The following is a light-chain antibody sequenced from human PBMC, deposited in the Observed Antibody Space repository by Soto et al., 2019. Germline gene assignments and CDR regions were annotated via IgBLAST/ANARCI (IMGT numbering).Light chain of an antibody. Sequence: QAVVTQEPSFSVSPGGTVTLTCGFSSGSVSTSYYPSWYQQTPGQAPRTLIYSTNTRSSGVPDRFSGSILGNKAALTITGAQADDESDYYCVLYMGSGIRVFGGGTKVTVL. CDR1: SGSVSTSYY. J-gene: IGLJ3*02. CDR3: VLYMGSGIRV. CDR2: STN. V-gene: IGLV8-61*01.